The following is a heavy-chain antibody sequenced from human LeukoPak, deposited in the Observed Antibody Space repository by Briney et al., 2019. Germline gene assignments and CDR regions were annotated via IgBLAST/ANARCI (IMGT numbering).Heavy chain of an antibody. Sequence: GGSLRLSCAASGFTFSSYGMHWVRQAPGKGLEWVAVISYDGSNKYYADSVKGRFTISRDNSKNTLYLQMNSLRAEDTAVYYCAKERSQGCDFWSGYYTGMADYWGQGTLVTVSS. J-gene: IGHJ4*02. CDR2: ISYDGSNK. V-gene: IGHV3-30*18. CDR3: AKERSQGCDFWSGYYTGMADY. CDR1: GFTFSSYG. D-gene: IGHD3-3*01.